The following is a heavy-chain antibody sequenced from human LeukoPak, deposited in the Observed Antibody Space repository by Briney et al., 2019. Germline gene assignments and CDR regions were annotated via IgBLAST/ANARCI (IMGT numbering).Heavy chain of an antibody. D-gene: IGHD2-15*01. Sequence: GASVKVSCKASGYTFTSYYMHWVRQAPGQGLEWMGIINPSGGSTSYAQKFQGRVTMTRDTSTSTVYMELSSLRSEDTAVYYCARGTQGSVVVVAATSFDHWGQGTLVTVSS. CDR3: ARGTQGSVVVVAATSFDH. CDR1: GYTFTSYY. CDR2: INPSGGST. V-gene: IGHV1-46*01. J-gene: IGHJ4*02.